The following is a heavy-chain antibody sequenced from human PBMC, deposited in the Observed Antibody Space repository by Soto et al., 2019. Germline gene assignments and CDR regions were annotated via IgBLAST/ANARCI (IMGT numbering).Heavy chain of an antibody. J-gene: IGHJ6*03. CDR3: ARGNRDYYYHYYMDV. CDR1: GYTFTGYY. CDR2: INPNSGGT. V-gene: IGHV1-2*04. Sequence: ASVKVSCKASGYTFTGYYMHWVRQAPGQGLEWMGWINPNSGGTNYAQKFQGWVTMTRDTSISTAYMELSRLRSDDTAVYYCARGNRDYYYHYYMDVWGKGTTVTVSS.